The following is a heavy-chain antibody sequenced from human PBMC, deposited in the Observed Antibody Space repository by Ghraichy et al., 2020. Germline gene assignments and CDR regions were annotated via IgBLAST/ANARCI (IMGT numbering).Heavy chain of an antibody. V-gene: IGHV4-39*01. CDR3: ARWETSGWLLLEY. CDR1: GGSISSSNYF. J-gene: IGHJ4*02. D-gene: IGHD6-19*01. Sequence: ESLNISCTVSGGSISSSNYFWGWIRQPPGKGLEWIGSIYFSGSTYFNPSLKSRVTISVDTSKNQLSLKLSSVTAADTAVYYCARWETSGWLLLEYWGQGTLVTVSS. CDR2: IYFSGST.